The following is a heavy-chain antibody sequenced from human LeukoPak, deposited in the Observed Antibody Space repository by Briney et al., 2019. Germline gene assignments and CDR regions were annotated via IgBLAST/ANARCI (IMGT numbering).Heavy chain of an antibody. CDR1: GFSFSSYW. CDR3: ARGMPYHLDAFDI. CDR2: INSDGSST. D-gene: IGHD2-2*01. V-gene: IGHV3-74*01. Sequence: GGSLRLSCTASGFSFSSYWMHWVRQAPGKGLVWVSRINSDGSSTNYADYVKGRFTVSRDNAKNTLYLQMSSLRAEDTAVYYCARGMPYHLDAFDIWGQGTMVTVSS. J-gene: IGHJ3*02.